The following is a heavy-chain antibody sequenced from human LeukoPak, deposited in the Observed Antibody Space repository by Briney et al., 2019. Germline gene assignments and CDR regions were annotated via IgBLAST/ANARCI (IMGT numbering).Heavy chain of an antibody. CDR3: ATEITPYYYMDV. D-gene: IGHD5-24*01. V-gene: IGHV3-74*01. J-gene: IGHJ6*03. Sequence: GGSLRLSCAASGFTFSSYAMSWVRQAPGKGLEWVSRINSDGSSTSYADSVKGRFTISRDNAKNSLYLQMNSLRADDTAVYYCATEITPYYYMDVWGKGTTVTVSS. CDR2: INSDGSST. CDR1: GFTFSSYA.